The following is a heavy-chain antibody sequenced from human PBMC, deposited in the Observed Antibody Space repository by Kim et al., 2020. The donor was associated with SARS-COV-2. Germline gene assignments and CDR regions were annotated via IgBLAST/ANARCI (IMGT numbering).Heavy chain of an antibody. CDR2: ISYDGSNK. D-gene: IGHD2-8*01. V-gene: IGHV3-30*18. J-gene: IGHJ4*02. CDR1: GFTFSSYG. CDR3: AKPDCTNGVCYTFDY. Sequence: GGSLRLSCAASGFTFSSYGMHWVRQAPGKGLEWVAVISYDGSNKYYADSVKGRFTISRDNSKNTLYLQMNSLRAEDTAVYYCAKPDCTNGVCYTFDYWGQGTLVTVSS.